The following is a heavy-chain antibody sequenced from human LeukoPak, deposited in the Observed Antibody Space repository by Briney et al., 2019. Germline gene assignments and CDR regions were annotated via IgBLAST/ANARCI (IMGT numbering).Heavy chain of an antibody. CDR3: ARDNKIGWETFDY. J-gene: IGHJ4*02. Sequence: KPSETLSLTCTVSGGSISSSSYYWGWIRQPPGKGLEWIGSIYYSGSTYYNPSLKSRVTISVDTSKNQFSLKLSSVTAADTAVYYCARDNKIGWETFDYWGQGTLVTVSS. CDR1: GGSISSSSYY. D-gene: IGHD1-26*01. V-gene: IGHV4-39*07. CDR2: IYYSGST.